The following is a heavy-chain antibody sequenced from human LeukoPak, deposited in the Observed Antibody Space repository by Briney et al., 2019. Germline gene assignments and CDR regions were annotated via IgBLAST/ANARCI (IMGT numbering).Heavy chain of an antibody. CDR1: GYSISSGYY. CDR3: ARGFDEFDY. D-gene: IGHD3-9*01. J-gene: IGHJ4*02. CDR2: IYHSGST. Sequence: SETLSLTCTVSGYSISSGYYWGWIRQPPGKGLEWIGSIYHSGSTYYNPSLKSRVTISVDTSKNQFSLKLSSVTAADTAVYYCARGFDEFDYWGQGTLVTVSS. V-gene: IGHV4-38-2*02.